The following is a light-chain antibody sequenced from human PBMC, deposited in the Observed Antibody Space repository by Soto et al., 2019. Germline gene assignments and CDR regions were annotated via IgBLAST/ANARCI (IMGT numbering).Light chain of an antibody. CDR1: SSDVGGYNY. Sequence: QSALTQPASVSGSPGQSTTISCTGTSSDVGGYNYVSWYQQHPGKAPKLMIYDVSNRPSGVSNRFSGSKSGSTASLTISGLQAEDEADYYCSSYTSSSTPYVFGTGTKLTVL. V-gene: IGLV2-14*01. CDR2: DVS. J-gene: IGLJ1*01. CDR3: SSYTSSSTPYV.